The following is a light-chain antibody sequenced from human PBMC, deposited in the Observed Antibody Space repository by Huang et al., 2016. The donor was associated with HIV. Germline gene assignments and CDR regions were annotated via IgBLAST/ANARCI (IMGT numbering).Light chain of an antibody. J-gene: IGKJ1*01. V-gene: IGKV3D-15*01. CDR1: QGVVNN. CDR3: QQYNNWPPWT. Sequence: EIVMTQSPGTLSVSPGERATLSFRASQGVVNNVAWYRQTPGQTPRLLIHGASTRATGIPARFSGSASGTEFTLTISSLQTEDFAIYYCQQYNNWPPWTFGQGT. CDR2: GAS.